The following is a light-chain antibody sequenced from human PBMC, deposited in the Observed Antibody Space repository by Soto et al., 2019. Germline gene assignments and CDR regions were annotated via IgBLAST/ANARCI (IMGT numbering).Light chain of an antibody. CDR2: DVS. Sequence: QSALTQPASVSGSPGQSITISCTGTSSDVGGYSYVSWYQLHPGKAPKLIIYDVSNRPSGVSNRFSGSKSGNTAALTISGLQAEDEADYYCSSYTSSSTLVIFGGGTKLTV. V-gene: IGLV2-14*03. J-gene: IGLJ2*01. CDR3: SSYTSSSTLVI. CDR1: SSDVGGYSY.